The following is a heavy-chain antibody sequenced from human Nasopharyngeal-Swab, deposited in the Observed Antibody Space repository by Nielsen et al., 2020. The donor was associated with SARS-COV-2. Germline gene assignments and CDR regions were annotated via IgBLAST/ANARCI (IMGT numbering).Heavy chain of an antibody. CDR2: ISWNSGSI. Sequence: SLRPSCAASGFTFDDYAMHWVRQAPGKGREWVSGISWNSGSIGYADSVKGRFTISRDNAKNSLYLQMNSLRAEDTALYYCAKDNRITMIVARNHAFDIWGQGTMVTVSS. J-gene: IGHJ3*02. CDR3: AKDNRITMIVARNHAFDI. D-gene: IGHD3-22*01. V-gene: IGHV3-9*01. CDR1: GFTFDDYA.